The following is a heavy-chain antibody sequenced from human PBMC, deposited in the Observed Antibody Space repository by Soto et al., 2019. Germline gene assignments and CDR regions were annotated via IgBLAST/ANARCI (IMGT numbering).Heavy chain of an antibody. V-gene: IGHV1-18*01. D-gene: IGHD1-1*01. CDR1: GYAFTTYG. J-gene: IGHJ4*02. CDR2: ISAHNGNT. CDR3: ARGRYGDY. Sequence: HLVQSGAEVKKPGASVKVSCQGSGYAFTTYGITWVRQAPGQGLEWMGWISAHNGNTNYAQKLQGRVTVTRDTSTSTAYMELRSLRYDDTAVYYCARGRYGDYWGQGALVTVSS.